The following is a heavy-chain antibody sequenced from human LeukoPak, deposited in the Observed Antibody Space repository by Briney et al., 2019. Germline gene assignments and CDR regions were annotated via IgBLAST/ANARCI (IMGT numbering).Heavy chain of an antibody. D-gene: IGHD6-19*01. CDR2: IYTSGST. CDR3: ARGGRRRLVLCWFDP. J-gene: IGHJ5*02. Sequence: SETLSLTCTVSGGSISSYYWSWIRQPAVKGLEWIGRIYTSGSTNYNPSLKSRVTMSVDTSKNQFSLKLSSVTAADTAVYYCARGGRRRLVLCWFDPWGQGTLVTVSS. CDR1: GGSISSYY. V-gene: IGHV4-4*07.